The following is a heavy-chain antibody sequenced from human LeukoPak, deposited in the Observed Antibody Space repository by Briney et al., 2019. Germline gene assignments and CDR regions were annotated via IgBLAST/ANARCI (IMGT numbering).Heavy chain of an antibody. J-gene: IGHJ4*02. CDR1: GFTFSSYS. Sequence: GGSLRLSCAASGFTFSSYSMNWVRQAPGKGLEWVSSISSSSYIYYADSVKGRFTISRDNAKNSLYLQMNSLRAEDTAVYYCARVGGSTVIALPDYWGQGTLVTVSS. D-gene: IGHD2-21*01. CDR3: ARVGGSTVIALPDY. V-gene: IGHV3-21*01. CDR2: ISSSSYI.